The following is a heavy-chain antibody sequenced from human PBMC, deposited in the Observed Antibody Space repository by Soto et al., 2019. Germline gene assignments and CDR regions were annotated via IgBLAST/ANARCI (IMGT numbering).Heavy chain of an antibody. J-gene: IGHJ4*02. CDR1: GFTFNNYA. CDR3: ANDRLAGNFDY. V-gene: IGHV3-23*01. CDR2: ISNTGGGT. Sequence: EVQLLDSGGGLVQPGGSLGLSCAASGFTFNNYAMNWVRQAPGMGLEWVATISNTGGGTYYADSVKGRFTISRDNSKNTLYLQMSSLRVEDTAVYYCANDRLAGNFDYWGQGTQVTVSS.